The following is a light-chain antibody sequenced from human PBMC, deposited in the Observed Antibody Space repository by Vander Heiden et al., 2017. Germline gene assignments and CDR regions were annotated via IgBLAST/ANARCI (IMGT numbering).Light chain of an antibody. V-gene: IGKV3-20*01. J-gene: IGKJ1*01. CDR2: AAS. CDR3: QQYGSSPWT. Sequence: EIVLTQSPGTLPFSPGERATLSCRASQSVSSSYLAWYQQKPGQAPRLLSYAASSRATGIPDRFSGSGSGTDFTLTISRLEPEDFAVYYCQQYGSSPWTFGQGTKVEIK. CDR1: QSVSSSY.